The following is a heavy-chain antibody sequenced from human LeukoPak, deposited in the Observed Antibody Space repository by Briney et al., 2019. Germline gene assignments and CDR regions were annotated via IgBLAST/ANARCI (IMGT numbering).Heavy chain of an antibody. D-gene: IGHD6-6*01. CDR1: GGSFSGYY. Sequence: SETLSLTCAVYGGSFSGYYWSWIRKPPGKGLEWIGEINHSGSTNYNPSLKSRVTISVDTSKNQFSLKLSSVTAADTAVYYCARGSIAARPSYFDYWGQGTLVTVSS. CDR2: INHSGST. V-gene: IGHV4-34*01. CDR3: ARGSIAARPSYFDY. J-gene: IGHJ4*02.